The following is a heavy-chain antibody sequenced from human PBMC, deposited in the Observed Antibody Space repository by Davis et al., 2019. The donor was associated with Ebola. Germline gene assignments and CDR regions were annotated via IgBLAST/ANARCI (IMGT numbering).Heavy chain of an antibody. Sequence: SGPTLVKPTQTLTLTCTFSGFSLSTSGVGVGWIRQPPGKALEWLALIYWDDDKRYSPSLKNRLTITKDTSKSQVVLTMTNMDPVDTATYYCARASITMVRGVIVYYYGMDVWGQGTTVTVSS. CDR1: GFSLSTSGVG. CDR3: ARASITMVRGVIVYYYGMDV. J-gene: IGHJ6*02. CDR2: IYWDDDK. D-gene: IGHD3-10*01. V-gene: IGHV2-5*02.